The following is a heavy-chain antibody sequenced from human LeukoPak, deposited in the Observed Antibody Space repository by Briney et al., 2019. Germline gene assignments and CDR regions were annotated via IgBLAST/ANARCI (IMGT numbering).Heavy chain of an antibody. V-gene: IGHV4-59*01. J-gene: IGHJ3*02. CDR2: IYYSGST. CDR3: AREAADCTNGACYTRHAFDI. Sequence: SETLSLTGTVSGGSISSYYWSWIRQPPGKGLEWIGYIYYSGSTNYNPSLKSRVTISVDTSKNQFSLKLSSVTAADTAVYYCAREAADCTNGACYTRHAFDIWGQGTMVTVSS. D-gene: IGHD2-8*01. CDR1: GGSISSYY.